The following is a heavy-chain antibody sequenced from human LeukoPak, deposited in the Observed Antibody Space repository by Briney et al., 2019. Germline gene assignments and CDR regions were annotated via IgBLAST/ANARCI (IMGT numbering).Heavy chain of an antibody. D-gene: IGHD3-10*01. J-gene: IGHJ4*02. V-gene: IGHV3-23*01. CDR2: ISGSGTIT. CDR1: GFTFSNFG. Sequence: GGSLRLSCAASGFTFSNFGMSWVRQAPGKGLEWVSTISGSGTITYYADSVKGRFTISRDNSKNTLYLQMHSLRAEDTAVYYCARKAGYYYGSGDYWGQGTLVTASS. CDR3: ARKAGYYYGSGDY.